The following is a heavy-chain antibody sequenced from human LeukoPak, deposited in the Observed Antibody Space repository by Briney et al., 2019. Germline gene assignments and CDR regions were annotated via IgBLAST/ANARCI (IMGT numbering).Heavy chain of an antibody. CDR3: AKGPSGIAVAGSPKYFQH. V-gene: IGHV3-48*03. J-gene: IGHJ1*01. Sequence: GGSLRLSCAASGFTFSSYEMNWVRQAPGKGLEWVSYISSSGSTIYYADSVKGRFTISRDNAKNSLYLQMNSLRSEDTALYYCAKGPSGIAVAGSPKYFQHWGQGTLVTVSS. CDR1: GFTFSSYE. CDR2: ISSSGSTI. D-gene: IGHD6-19*01.